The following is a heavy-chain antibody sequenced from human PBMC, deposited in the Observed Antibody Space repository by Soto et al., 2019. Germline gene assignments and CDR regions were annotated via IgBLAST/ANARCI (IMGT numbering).Heavy chain of an antibody. CDR3: ARARSSIAARPGDYYYYYGMDV. CDR2: IIPIFGTA. Sequence: ASVKVSCKASGGTFSSYAISWVRQAPGQGLEWMGGIIPIFGTANYAQKFQGRVTITADESTSTAYMELSSLRSEDTAVYYCARARSSIAARPGDYYYYYGMDVWGQGTTVTVSS. D-gene: IGHD6-6*01. CDR1: GGTFSSYA. J-gene: IGHJ6*02. V-gene: IGHV1-69*13.